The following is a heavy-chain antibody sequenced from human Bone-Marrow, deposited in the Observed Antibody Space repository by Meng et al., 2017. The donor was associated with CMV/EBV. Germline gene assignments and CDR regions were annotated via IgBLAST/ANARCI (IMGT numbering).Heavy chain of an antibody. CDR1: GFTFSSYA. D-gene: IGHD2-2*01. J-gene: IGHJ4*02. CDR2: ISYDGSNK. CDR3: ARGPQYQLLNY. Sequence: SCAASGFTFSSYAMHWVRQAPGKGLEWVAVISYDGSNKYYADSVKGRFTISRDNSKNTLYLQMNSLRAEDTAVYYCARGPQYQLLNYWGQGTLVTVSS. V-gene: IGHV3-30-3*01.